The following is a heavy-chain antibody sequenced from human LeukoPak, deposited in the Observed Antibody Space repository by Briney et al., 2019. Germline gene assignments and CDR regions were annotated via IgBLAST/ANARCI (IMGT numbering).Heavy chain of an antibody. V-gene: IGHV4-34*01. Sequence: SETLSLTCDVYGGSFGDYYWTWIRQPPGKGLEWIGEINRRGGTNYNPSLKSRVTISVDTSKNQFSLKLSSVTAADTAVYYCARRGRGSYLRIVGAFDIWGQGTMVTVSS. D-gene: IGHD1-26*01. CDR3: ARRGRGSYLRIVGAFDI. CDR2: INRRGGT. J-gene: IGHJ3*02. CDR1: GGSFGDYY.